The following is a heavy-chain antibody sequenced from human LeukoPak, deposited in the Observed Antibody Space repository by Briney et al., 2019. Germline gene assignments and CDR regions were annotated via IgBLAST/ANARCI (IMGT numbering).Heavy chain of an antibody. Sequence: PGGSLRLSCAASGFTFSSYSMNWVRQAPGKGLEWVSSISSSSSYIYYADSVKGRFTISRDNAKNSLYLQMNSLRAEDTAVYSCARGDEYGSGSHYWGQGTLVTVSS. D-gene: IGHD3-10*01. J-gene: IGHJ4*02. CDR1: GFTFSSYS. CDR2: ISSSSSYI. CDR3: ARGDEYGSGSHY. V-gene: IGHV3-21*01.